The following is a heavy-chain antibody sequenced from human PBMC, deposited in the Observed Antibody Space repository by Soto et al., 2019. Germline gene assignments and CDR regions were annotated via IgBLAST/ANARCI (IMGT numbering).Heavy chain of an antibody. CDR2: ISSSSSTI. J-gene: IGHJ5*02. V-gene: IGHV3-48*01. CDR1: GFTFSSYS. D-gene: IGHD5-12*01. CDR3: ARDRGRNIVARPSTTHWFDP. Sequence: GGSLRLSCAASGFTFSSYSMNWVRQAPGKGLEWVSYISSSSSTIYYADSVKGRFTISRDNAKNSLYLQMNSLRAEDTAVYYCARDRGRNIVARPSTTHWFDPWGQGTLVTVSS.